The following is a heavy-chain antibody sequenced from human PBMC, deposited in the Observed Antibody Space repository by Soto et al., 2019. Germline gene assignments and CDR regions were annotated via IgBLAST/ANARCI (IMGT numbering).Heavy chain of an antibody. Sequence: GGSLRLSCAASGFTFDDYAMHWVRQAPGKGLEWVSGISWNSGSIGYADSVKGRFTISRDNAKNSLYLQMNSLRAEDTALYYCAKDINYGCCSGNWFDPWGQGTLVTVSS. CDR1: GFTFDDYA. V-gene: IGHV3-9*01. CDR2: ISWNSGSI. D-gene: IGHD3-3*01. J-gene: IGHJ5*02. CDR3: AKDINYGCCSGNWFDP.